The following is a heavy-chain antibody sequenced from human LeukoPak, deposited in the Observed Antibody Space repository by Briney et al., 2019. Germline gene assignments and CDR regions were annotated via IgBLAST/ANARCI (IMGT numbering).Heavy chain of an antibody. Sequence: GGSLRLSCAASGLIFSTYVMHWVRQAPGKGLEWVAVIGNDGINKYYGDSVKGRFSISRDNSNNTLYLHMNSLRPEDTAVYLCAKGRRGSSYVHYFDSWGQGVLVTVSS. CDR3: AKGRRGSSYVHYFDS. CDR1: GLIFSTYV. J-gene: IGHJ4*02. D-gene: IGHD5-18*01. V-gene: IGHV3-30*18. CDR2: IGNDGINK.